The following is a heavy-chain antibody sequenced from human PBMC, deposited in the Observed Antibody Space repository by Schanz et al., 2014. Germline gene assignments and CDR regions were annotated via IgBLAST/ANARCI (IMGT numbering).Heavy chain of an antibody. D-gene: IGHD3-10*01. CDR1: GFTFTNYA. CDR3: VRDILHRVYDSGSP. J-gene: IGHJ5*02. Sequence: DVQLLESGGGLVQPGGSLRLSCAASGFTFTNYAMSWVRQAPGKGLEWVSLISDSGDTAYYADSVKGRFTISRDNAKNSLFLHMNSLRAEDTAVYYCVRDILHRVYDSGSPWGQGTLVTVSS. CDR2: ISDSGDTA. V-gene: IGHV3-23*01.